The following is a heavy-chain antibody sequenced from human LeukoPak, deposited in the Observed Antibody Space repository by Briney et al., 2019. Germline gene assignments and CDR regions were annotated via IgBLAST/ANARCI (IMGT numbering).Heavy chain of an antibody. D-gene: IGHD1-7*01. V-gene: IGHV3-74*01. CDR1: GFTFSSYW. CDR2: INTDGSST. CDR3: ANLPPFITGTTDDAFDI. Sequence: GVSLRLSCAASGFTFSSYWMHWVRQAPGKGLVWVSHINTDGSSTSYADSVKGRFTISRDNAKNTLYLQMNSLRAEDTAVYYCANLPPFITGTTDDAFDIWGQGTMVTVSS. J-gene: IGHJ3*02.